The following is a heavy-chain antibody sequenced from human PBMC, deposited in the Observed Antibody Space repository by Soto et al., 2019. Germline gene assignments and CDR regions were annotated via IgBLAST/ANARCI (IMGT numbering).Heavy chain of an antibody. CDR1: GGSISSGGYY. Sequence: SETLSLTCTVSGGSISSGGYYWSWIRQHPGKGLEWIGYIYYSGSTYYNPSLKSRVTISVDTSKNQFSLKLSSVTAADTAVYHCARGVDYDILTGYYPLVYWGQGTLVTVSS. J-gene: IGHJ4*02. CDR2: IYYSGST. V-gene: IGHV4-31*02. CDR3: ARGVDYDILTGYYPLVY. D-gene: IGHD3-9*01.